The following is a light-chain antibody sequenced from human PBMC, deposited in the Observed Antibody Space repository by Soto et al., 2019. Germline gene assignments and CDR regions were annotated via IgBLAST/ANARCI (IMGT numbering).Light chain of an antibody. Sequence: DIVLTQSPDSLAVSLGERSTINCKSSQSVLFSSNSKDFIAWYQQQPGQSPRLLMYWASTRESVVPDRFSGSGSGTDFTLTISSLQAEDVAVYYCHQYYSPPLTFGGGTKVEIK. V-gene: IGKV4-1*01. CDR3: HQYYSPPLT. J-gene: IGKJ4*01. CDR1: QSVLFSSNSKDF. CDR2: WAS.